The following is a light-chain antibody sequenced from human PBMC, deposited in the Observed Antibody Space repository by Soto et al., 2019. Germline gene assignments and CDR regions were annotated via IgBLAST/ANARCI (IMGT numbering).Light chain of an antibody. J-gene: IGLJ2*01. CDR3: QSYDSSLSEVV. CDR1: SSNIGAGYN. Sequence: QAVLTQPPSVSGAPGQRVTISCTGSSSNIGAGYNEHWYQQLPGTAPKLLIYANSNRPSGVPDRFSGSKSGTSASLAITGLQAEDEADYYCQSYDSSLSEVVFGGGTKLTVL. V-gene: IGLV1-40*01. CDR2: ANS.